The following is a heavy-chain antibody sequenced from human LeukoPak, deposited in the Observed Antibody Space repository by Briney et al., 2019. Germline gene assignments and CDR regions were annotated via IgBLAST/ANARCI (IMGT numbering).Heavy chain of an antibody. D-gene: IGHD2-2*01. CDR3: ARVYGLTSCCTFDY. CDR2: ISSSSSYI. CDR1: GFTFSSYS. Sequence: GGSLRLSCAASGFTFSSYSMNWVRQAPGKGLEWVSSISSSSSYIYYADPVKGRFTISRDNAKNSLYLQMNSLRAEDTAVYYCARVYGLTSCCTFDYWGQGTLVTVSS. V-gene: IGHV3-21*01. J-gene: IGHJ4*02.